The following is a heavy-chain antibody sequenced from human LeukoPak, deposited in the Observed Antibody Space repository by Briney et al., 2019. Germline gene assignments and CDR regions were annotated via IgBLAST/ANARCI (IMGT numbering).Heavy chain of an antibody. D-gene: IGHD6-19*01. CDR3: ARDGSSGWVFDY. CDR1: GFTFSSHW. Sequence: GGSLRLSCAAPGFTFSSHWMHWVRQAPGKGLVWVSRINSDGSSISYADSVKGRFTISRDNAKNTLYLQMNSLRVEDTAVYFCARDGSSGWVFDYWGQGTLVSVSS. J-gene: IGHJ4*02. CDR2: INSDGSSI. V-gene: IGHV3-74*01.